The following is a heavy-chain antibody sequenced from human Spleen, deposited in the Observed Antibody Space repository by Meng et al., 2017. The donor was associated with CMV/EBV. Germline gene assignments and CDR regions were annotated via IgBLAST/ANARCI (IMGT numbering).Heavy chain of an antibody. CDR2: INPNSGGT. V-gene: IGHV1-2*02. Sequence: QVQLVLAGAEVYEPGASVKVACNASGYTFTGYYMHWVRQAPGQGLEWMGWINPNSGGTNYAQKFQGRVTMTRDTSISTAYMELSRLRSDDTAVYYCANYYYDILTGYLGWGQGTLVTVSS. CDR1: GYTFTGYY. CDR3: ANYYYDILTGYLG. J-gene: IGHJ4*02. D-gene: IGHD3-9*01.